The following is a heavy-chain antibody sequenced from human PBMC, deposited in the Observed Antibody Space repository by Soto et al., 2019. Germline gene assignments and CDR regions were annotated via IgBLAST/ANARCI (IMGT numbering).Heavy chain of an antibody. CDR3: AKDRLTSVPYYGMDV. V-gene: IGHV3-30*18. D-gene: IGHD5-12*01. CDR1: GFTFSSFG. Sequence: LRLSCAASGFTFSSFGMHWVRQAPGKGPEWVAVISYDGNNKFEADSVKGRFTISRDNSKNTVYLQMNSLRVEDTALYYCAKDRLTSVPYYGMDVWGQGTTVTVSS. J-gene: IGHJ6*02. CDR2: ISYDGNNK.